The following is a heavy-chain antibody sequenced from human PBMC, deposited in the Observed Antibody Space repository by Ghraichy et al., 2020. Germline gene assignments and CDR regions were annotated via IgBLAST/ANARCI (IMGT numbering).Heavy chain of an antibody. CDR1: GYTFTDYY. CDR2: INPSDGST. D-gene: IGHD3-22*01. CDR3: ARNKMGGYFDY. V-gene: IGHV1-46*04. J-gene: IGHJ4*02. Sequence: ASVKVSCKASGYTFTDYYMHWVRQAPGQGLEWMGIINPSDGSTNYAQKLQGRVTMTRDTSTSTVYMELSSLRSEDTAVFYCARNKMGGYFDYWGQGTLVTVSS.